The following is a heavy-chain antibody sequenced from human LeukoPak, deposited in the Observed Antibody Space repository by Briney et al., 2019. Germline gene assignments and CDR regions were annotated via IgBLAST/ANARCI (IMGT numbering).Heavy chain of an antibody. Sequence: SQTLSLTCAVSGGSITSGGYSWSWIRQPPGKGLEWIGYIYHSGSTYYNPSLKSRVTISVDRSKNQFSLKLSSVTAADTALYYCARGGATDWFDPWGQGTLVTVSS. CDR1: GGSITSGGYS. CDR3: ARGGATDWFDP. J-gene: IGHJ5*02. D-gene: IGHD5-12*01. V-gene: IGHV4-30-2*01. CDR2: IYHSGST.